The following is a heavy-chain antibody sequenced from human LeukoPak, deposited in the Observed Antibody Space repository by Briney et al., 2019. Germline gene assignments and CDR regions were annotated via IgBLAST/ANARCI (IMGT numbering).Heavy chain of an antibody. D-gene: IGHD3-22*01. J-gene: IGHJ4*02. CDR3: ARGNYYYYDSSGPYYFDY. CDR2: INHSGST. CDR1: GGSFSGYY. V-gene: IGHV4-34*01. Sequence: SETLSLTCAVYGGSFSGYYWSWIRQPPGKGLEWIGEINHSGSTNYNPSLKSRVTISVDTSKNQFSLKLSSVTASGTAVYYCARGNYYYYDSSGPYYFDYWGQGTLVTVSS.